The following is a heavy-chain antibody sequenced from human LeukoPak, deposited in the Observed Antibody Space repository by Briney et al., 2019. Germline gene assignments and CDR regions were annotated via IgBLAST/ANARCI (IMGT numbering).Heavy chain of an antibody. V-gene: IGHV4-31*03. CDR2: IYYSGST. D-gene: IGHD4-11*01. Sequence: PSETLSLTCTVSGGSISSGGYYWSWIRQHPGKGLEWIGYIYYSGSTYYNPSLKSRVTISVDTSKNQFSLKLNSVTAADTAVYYCARDDTYSGFDYWGQGALVTVSS. J-gene: IGHJ4*02. CDR3: ARDDTYSGFDY. CDR1: GGSISSGGYY.